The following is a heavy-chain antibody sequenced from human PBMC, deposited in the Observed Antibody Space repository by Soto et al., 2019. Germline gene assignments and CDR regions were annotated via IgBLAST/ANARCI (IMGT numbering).Heavy chain of an antibody. CDR2: INHSGST. Sequence: QVQLQQWGAGLLKPSGTLSLTCAVYGGSFSGYYWNWIRQSPGKGLEWSGKINHSGSTNYNPSLKSRVTISVDTSKNQFSLRLSSVTAADTAVYYCARAYDYRDPRDALDTWGQGTMVIVSS. V-gene: IGHV4-34*02. CDR1: GGSFSGYY. CDR3: ARAYDYRDPRDALDT. J-gene: IGHJ3*02. D-gene: IGHD4-17*01.